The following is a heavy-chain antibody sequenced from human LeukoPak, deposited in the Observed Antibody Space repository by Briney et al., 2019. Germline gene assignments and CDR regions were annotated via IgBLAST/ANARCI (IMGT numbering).Heavy chain of an antibody. V-gene: IGHV4-59*01. J-gene: IGHJ6*02. CDR3: ARTPRPYYYYYGMDV. D-gene: IGHD2-15*01. CDR1: GGSISSYY. CDR2: IYYSGGT. Sequence: SETLSLTCTVSGGSISSYYWSWIRQPPGKGLEWIGYIYYSGGTNYNPSLKSRVTISVDTSKNQFSLKLSSVTAADTAVYYCARTPRPYYYYYGMDVWGQGTTVTVSS.